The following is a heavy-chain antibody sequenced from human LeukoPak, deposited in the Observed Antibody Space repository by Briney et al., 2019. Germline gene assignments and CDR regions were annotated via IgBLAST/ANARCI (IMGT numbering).Heavy chain of an antibody. D-gene: IGHD3-9*01. J-gene: IGHJ4*02. V-gene: IGHV4-39*01. CDR2: IYFGGST. CDR1: GGSISSSDYY. Sequence: PSETLSLTCTVSGGSISSSDYYWGWIRQPPGKGLEWIGSIYFGGSTYYNPSLKSRVTISVDTSKNQFSLKLSSVTAVDTAVYYCARPQNYDILTGYSNWGQGTLVTVSS. CDR3: ARPQNYDILTGYSN.